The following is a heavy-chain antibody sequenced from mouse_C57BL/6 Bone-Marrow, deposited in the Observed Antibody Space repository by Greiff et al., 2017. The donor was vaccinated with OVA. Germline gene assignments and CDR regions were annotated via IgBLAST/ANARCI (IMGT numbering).Heavy chain of an antibody. V-gene: IGHV3-6*01. Sequence: VQLQQSGPGLVKPSQSLSLTCSVTGYSITSGYYWNWIRQFPGNKLEWMGYISYDGSNNYNPSLKNRISITRDTSKNQFFLKLNSVTTEDTATYYCARERDSSGWRFAYWGQGTLVTVSA. CDR3: ARERDSSGWRFAY. CDR1: GYSITSGYY. CDR2: ISYDGSN. D-gene: IGHD3-2*02. J-gene: IGHJ3*01.